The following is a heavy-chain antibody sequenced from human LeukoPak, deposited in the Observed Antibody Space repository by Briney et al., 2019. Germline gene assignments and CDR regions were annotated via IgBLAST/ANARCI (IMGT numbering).Heavy chain of an antibody. V-gene: IGHV4-30-2*01. CDR1: GGSISSGGYY. J-gene: IGHJ3*01. CDR2: IYHSGST. D-gene: IGHD4-17*01. Sequence: PSQTLSLTCTVSGGSISSGGYYWSWIRQPPGKGLEWIGYIYHSGSTHYNPSLKSRVTISVDRSKNQFSLKLSSVTAADTAIYYCAREGGYGDYIHASDVWGQGTMVTVSS. CDR3: AREGGYGDYIHASDV.